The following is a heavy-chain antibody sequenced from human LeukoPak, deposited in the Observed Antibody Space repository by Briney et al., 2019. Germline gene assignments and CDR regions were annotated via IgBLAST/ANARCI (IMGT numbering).Heavy chain of an antibody. CDR2: IYTSGST. V-gene: IGHV4-61*02. Sequence: PSQTLSLTCTVSGGSISSGSYYWSWIRQPAGKGLEWIGRIYTSGSTNYNPSLKSRVTISVDTSKNQFSLKLSSMTAADTAVYYCASLYSGSSNYFDYWGQGTLVTVSS. D-gene: IGHD1-26*01. J-gene: IGHJ4*02. CDR1: GGSISSGSYY. CDR3: ASLYSGSSNYFDY.